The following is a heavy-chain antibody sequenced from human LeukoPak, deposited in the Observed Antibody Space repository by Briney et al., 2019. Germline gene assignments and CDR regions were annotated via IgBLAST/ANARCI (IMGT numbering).Heavy chain of an antibody. CDR1: GYSFTSYW. D-gene: IGHD6-13*01. V-gene: IGHV5-51*01. J-gene: IGHJ4*02. CDR2: IYPGDSDT. CDR3: ARYIAAAAKTVYFDY. Sequence: GESLKISCKGSGYSFTSYWIGWVRRMPGKGLEWMGIIYPGDSDTRYSPSFQGQVTISADKSISTAYLQWSSLKASDTAMYYCARYIAAAAKTVYFDYWGQGTLVTVSS.